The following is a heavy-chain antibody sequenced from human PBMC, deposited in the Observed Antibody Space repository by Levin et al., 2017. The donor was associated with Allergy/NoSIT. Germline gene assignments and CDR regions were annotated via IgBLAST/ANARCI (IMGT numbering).Heavy chain of an antibody. V-gene: IGHV5-51*01. CDR1: GYSFTSYW. J-gene: IGHJ4*02. CDR2: IYPGDSDT. Sequence: GESLKISCKGSGYSFTSYWIGWVRQMPGKGLEWMGIIYPGDSDTRYSPSFQGQVTISADKSISTAYLQWSSLKASDTAMYYCARQGGTAMPQLGGFYFDYWGQGTLVTVSS. D-gene: IGHD5-18*01. CDR3: ARQGGTAMPQLGGFYFDY.